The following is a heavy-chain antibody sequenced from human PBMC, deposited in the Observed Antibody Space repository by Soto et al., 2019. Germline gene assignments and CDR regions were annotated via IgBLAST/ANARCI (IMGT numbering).Heavy chain of an antibody. V-gene: IGHV3-33*01. CDR3: AREISKEDRSVYYFDY. J-gene: IGHJ4*02. CDR2: IWYDGSNK. D-gene: IGHD2-15*01. Sequence: QVQLVESGGGVVQPGRSLRLSCAASGFTFSSYGMHWVRQAPGKGLEWVAVIWYDGSNKYYADSVKGRFTISRDNSTNKLYLQQNNLMAEDNTAYYCAREISKEDRSVYYFDYWGQGTLVTVSS. CDR1: GFTFSSYG.